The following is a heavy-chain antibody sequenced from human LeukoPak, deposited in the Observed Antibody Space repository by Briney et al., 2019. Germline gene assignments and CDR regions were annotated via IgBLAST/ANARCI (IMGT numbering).Heavy chain of an antibody. J-gene: IGHJ4*02. V-gene: IGHV3-33*08. Sequence: GGSLRLSCAASGFTFSSYGMHWVGQAPGKGLEGVAVMWYDGSNKYYADSVKGRSTISRDNSKNTLYLQMNSLRAEDTAVYYCARYYYDSSGYSNFDYWGQGTLVTVSS. CDR2: MWYDGSNK. D-gene: IGHD3-22*01. CDR3: ARYYYDSSGYSNFDY. CDR1: GFTFSSYG.